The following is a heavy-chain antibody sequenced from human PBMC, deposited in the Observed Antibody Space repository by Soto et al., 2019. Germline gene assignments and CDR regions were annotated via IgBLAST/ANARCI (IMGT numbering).Heavy chain of an antibody. CDR3: ARALYDFWSGYYFRWFDP. J-gene: IGHJ5*02. CDR2: INHSGST. Sequence: QVQLQQWGAGLLKPSETLSLTCAVYGGSFSGYYWSWIRQPPGKGLEWIGEINHSGSTNYNPSLMSRVTISVDTSKNQFSLKLSSVTAADTAVYYCARALYDFWSGYYFRWFDPWGQGPLVTVSS. D-gene: IGHD3-3*01. CDR1: GGSFSGYY. V-gene: IGHV4-34*01.